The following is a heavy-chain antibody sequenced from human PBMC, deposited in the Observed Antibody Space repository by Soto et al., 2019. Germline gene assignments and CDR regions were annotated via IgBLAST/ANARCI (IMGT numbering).Heavy chain of an antibody. D-gene: IGHD1-26*01. Sequence: PGGSLRLSCAAWGFTFSAYWMHWVRQATGKWLVWVSRITTDGSVTTYAHPVKGRFTISRDNPKNTLYRQMNTLTAEDTAAYYCARGGSHRPFDHWAQGTLVTVSS. CDR1: GFTFSAYW. CDR2: ITTDGSVT. J-gene: IGHJ4*02. V-gene: IGHV3-74*01. CDR3: ARGGSHRPFDH.